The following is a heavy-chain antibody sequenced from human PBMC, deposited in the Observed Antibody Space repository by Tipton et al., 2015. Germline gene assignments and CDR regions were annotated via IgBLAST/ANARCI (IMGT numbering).Heavy chain of an antibody. CDR3: ACQDYDILTRDYQTVDY. CDR2: ISHSGNT. D-gene: IGHD3-9*01. Sequence: TLSLTCTVSGGSISSSSYYWAWIRQPPGKGLEWIGSISHSGNTYYNPSLKSRVTMSRDTSKNQFSLKLTSVTAADTAVYYCACQDYDILTRDYQTVDYWGQGTLVTVSS. J-gene: IGHJ4*02. V-gene: IGHV4-39*07. CDR1: GGSISSSSYY.